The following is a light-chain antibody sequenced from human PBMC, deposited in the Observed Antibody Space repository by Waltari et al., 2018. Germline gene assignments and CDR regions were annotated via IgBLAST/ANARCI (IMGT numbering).Light chain of an antibody. CDR1: QSVNSY. CDR3: QQRSTWPLT. V-gene: IGKV3-11*01. J-gene: IGKJ4*01. CDR2: DAF. Sequence: EIVLTQSPATLSLSPGERATLSCKTSQSVNSYLAWYQQKPGQAPRLLIYDAFNRDTGIPARFSGSGSGTDLTLTISSLEPEDFAVYYCQQRSTWPLTFGGGTKVEIK.